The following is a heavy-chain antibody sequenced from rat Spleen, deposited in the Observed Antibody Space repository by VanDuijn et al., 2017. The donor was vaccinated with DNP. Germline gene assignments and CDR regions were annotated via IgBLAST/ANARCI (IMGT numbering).Heavy chain of an antibody. CDR2: IKAKYNNYAT. CDR3: TWNGYNSGY. J-gene: IGHJ2*01. V-gene: IGHV6-6*01. Sequence: EVQLVESGGGLVQPGRSLKLSCATSGFTFNTAWMYWYRQFPEKRLEWVARIKAKYNNYATDYTESVKGRFTISRDDSKSSIYLQMNNLKEEDTAIYYCTWNGYNSGYWGQGVMVTVSS. D-gene: IGHD1-4*01. CDR1: GFTFNTAW.